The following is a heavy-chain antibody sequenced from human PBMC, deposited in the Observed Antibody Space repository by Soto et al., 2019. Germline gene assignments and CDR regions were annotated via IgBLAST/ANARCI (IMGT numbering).Heavy chain of an antibody. D-gene: IGHD2-2*01. V-gene: IGHV3-23*01. CDR1: GFTFSSYA. CDR2: ISDSGGST. CDR3: APLGYCSSTSCWTTDY. J-gene: IGHJ4*02. Sequence: PGGSLRLSCAASGFTFSSYAMSWVRQAPGKGLGWVSTISDSGGSTYYADSVKGRFTISRDNSKNTLYLQMNSLRAEDTAVYYCAPLGYCSSTSCWTTDYWGQGTLVTVSS.